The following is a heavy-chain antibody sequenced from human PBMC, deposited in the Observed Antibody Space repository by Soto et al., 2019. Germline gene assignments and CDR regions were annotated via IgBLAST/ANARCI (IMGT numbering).Heavy chain of an antibody. D-gene: IGHD3-9*01. J-gene: IGHJ6*04. CDR1: GFTIDDYA. Sequence: GWSQSLSCAYSGFTIDDYAIHWDRQAPGKDLEWVSGVCWHRGSRDAAQSVMCRVTISRDSDKDSLYVQMSRLRAEDTALCYCAKDFEENSYQYGMNVWGKGTKVTVSS. CDR2: VCWHRGSR. CDR3: AKDFEENSYQYGMNV. V-gene: IGHV3-9*01.